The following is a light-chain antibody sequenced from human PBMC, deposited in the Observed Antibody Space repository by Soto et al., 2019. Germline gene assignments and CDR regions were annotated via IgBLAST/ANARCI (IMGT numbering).Light chain of an antibody. CDR2: WAS. J-gene: IGKJ1*01. Sequence: DIVMTQSPDSLAVSLGERATINCKSSQSVLYSSNNKNYLAWYQQKPGQPPKLLIYWASTRESGVPDRFSGSGSGTDFTLTISSLQAEDVAVYYCQQYYSTPRWTFGPGTKVDIK. CDR3: QQYYSTPRWT. CDR1: QSVLYSSNNKNY. V-gene: IGKV4-1*01.